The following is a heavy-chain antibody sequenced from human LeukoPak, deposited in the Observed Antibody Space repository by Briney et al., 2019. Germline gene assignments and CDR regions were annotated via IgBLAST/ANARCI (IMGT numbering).Heavy chain of an antibody. CDR3: ARDTYCTSTSCPEGEAFDI. D-gene: IGHD2-2*01. J-gene: IGHJ3*02. CDR2: TSSSSSYI. V-gene: IGHV3-21*01. CDR1: GFTFSSYS. Sequence: GGSLRLSCAASGFTFSSYSMNWVRQAPGKGLEWVSSTSSSSSYIYYADSLKGRFTISRDNAKNSLYLQMNSLGAEDTAVYYCARDTYCTSTSCPEGEAFDIWGQGTMVTVSS.